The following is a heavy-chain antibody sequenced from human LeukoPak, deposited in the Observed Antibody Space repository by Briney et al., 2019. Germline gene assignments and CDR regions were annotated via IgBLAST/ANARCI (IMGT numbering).Heavy chain of an antibody. CDR3: ARGFWIGQAGTTPVQH. CDR2: IYYSGST. D-gene: IGHD1-7*01. CDR1: GGSISSGGYY. V-gene: IGHV4-31*03. Sequence: PSETLSLTCTVSGGSISSGGYYWSWIRQHPGKGLEWIGYIYYSGSTYYNPSLKSRVTISVDTSKNQFSLKLSSVTAADTAVYYCARGFWIGQAGTTPVQHWGQGTLVTVSS. J-gene: IGHJ1*01.